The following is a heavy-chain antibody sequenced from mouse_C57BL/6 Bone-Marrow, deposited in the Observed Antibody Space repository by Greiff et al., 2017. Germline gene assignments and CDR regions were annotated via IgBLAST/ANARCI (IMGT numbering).Heavy chain of an antibody. CDR3: AIITTCYDMDD. V-gene: IGHV5-9*01. CDR2: ISGGGGNT. Sequence: EVKLMESGGGLVKPGGSLKLSCAASGFTFSGYTMSWVRQTPEKRLEWVATISGGGGNTYYPDSVKGRFTISRDNAKNTLYLQMSSLKSEDTALYYCAIITTCYDMDDWGKGTSVTVSS. D-gene: IGHD1-2*01. CDR1: GFTFSGYT. J-gene: IGHJ4*01.